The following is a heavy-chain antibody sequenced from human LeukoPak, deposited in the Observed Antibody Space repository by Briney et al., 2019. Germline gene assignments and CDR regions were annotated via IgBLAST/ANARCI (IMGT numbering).Heavy chain of an antibody. D-gene: IGHD3-3*01. J-gene: IGHJ4*02. V-gene: IGHV4-39*07. Sequence: PSETLSLTCTVSGGSISSSSYYWGWIRQPPGKGLEWIGSIYYRGSTYYNPSLKSRVTISADTSKNQFSLNLSSVTAADTAVYYCAREDYDFWSGYFTGPLPHYFHYWGQGTLVTVSS. CDR1: GGSISSSSYY. CDR2: IYYRGST. CDR3: AREDYDFWSGYFTGPLPHYFHY.